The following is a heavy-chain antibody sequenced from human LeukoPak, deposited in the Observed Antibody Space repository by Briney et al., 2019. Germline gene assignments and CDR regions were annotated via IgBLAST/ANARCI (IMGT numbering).Heavy chain of an antibody. CDR1: GGSISSYY. D-gene: IGHD3-10*01. CDR2: IYYSGST. J-gene: IGHJ5*02. CDR3: ARGKNYYGSGSYYNAKPRPLNWFDP. V-gene: IGHV4-59*12. Sequence: SETLSLTCTVSGGSISSYYWSWIRQPPGKGLEWIGYIYYSGSTNYNPSLKSRVTISLDTSQNQFSLKLSSVTAADTAVYYCARGKNYYGSGSYYNAKPRPLNWFDPWGQGTLVTVSS.